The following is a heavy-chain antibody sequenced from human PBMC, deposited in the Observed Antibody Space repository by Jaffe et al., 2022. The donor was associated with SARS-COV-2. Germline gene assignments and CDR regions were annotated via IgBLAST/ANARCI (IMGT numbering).Heavy chain of an antibody. V-gene: IGHV4-39*01. Sequence: QLQLQESGPGLVKPSETLSLTCTVSGGSISSSSYYWGWIRQPPGKGLEWIGSIYYSGSTYYNPSLKSRVTISVDTSKNQFSLKLSSVTAADTAVYYCARHRNSSGWPKHTFDYWGQGTLVTVSS. CDR3: ARHRNSSGWPKHTFDY. CDR2: IYYSGST. D-gene: IGHD6-19*01. CDR1: GGSISSSSYY. J-gene: IGHJ4*02.